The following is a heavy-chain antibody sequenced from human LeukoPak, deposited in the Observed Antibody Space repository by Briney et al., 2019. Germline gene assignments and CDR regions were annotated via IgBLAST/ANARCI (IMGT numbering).Heavy chain of an antibody. D-gene: IGHD6-13*01. J-gene: IGHJ4*02. CDR1: GGSFSGYY. CDR2: INHSGST. V-gene: IGHV4-34*01. Sequence: SETLSLTCAVYGGSFSGYYWSWIRQPPGKGLEWIGEINHSGSTNYNPSLKSRVTISVDTSENQFSLKLSSVTAADTAVYYCARQGGYIAPLALWGQGTLVTVSA. CDR3: ARQGGYIAPLAL.